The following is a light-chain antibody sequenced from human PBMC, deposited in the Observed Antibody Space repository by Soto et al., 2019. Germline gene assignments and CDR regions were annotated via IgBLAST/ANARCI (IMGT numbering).Light chain of an antibody. Sequence: DIQMTQSPSSLSASVGDRVTITCRASQSISSYLNWYQQKPGKAPKLLIYAASSLQSGVPSRFSGSGSGTDFALPISRLQSQDFATSYCQPSYSTPPERTFGQGTKVEIK. CDR2: AAS. V-gene: IGKV1-39*01. J-gene: IGKJ1*01. CDR1: QSISSY. CDR3: QPSYSTPPERT.